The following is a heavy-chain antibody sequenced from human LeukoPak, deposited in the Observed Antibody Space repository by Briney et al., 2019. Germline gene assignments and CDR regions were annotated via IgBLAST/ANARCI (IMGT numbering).Heavy chain of an antibody. CDR2: IGGSTSGGGA. CDR1: GFNLKFSTFG. J-gene: IGHJ4*02. CDR3: AKDPYSIWFGFD. D-gene: IGHD3-10*01. Sequence: GGSLRLSCEASGFNLKFSTFGMSWVRQAPGKGLEWIATIGGSTSGGGADYADSVKGRFTISRDNSKDTIYLQMNRLRVEDTAVYYCAKDPYSIWFGFDWGQGTLVIVSS. V-gene: IGHV3-23*01.